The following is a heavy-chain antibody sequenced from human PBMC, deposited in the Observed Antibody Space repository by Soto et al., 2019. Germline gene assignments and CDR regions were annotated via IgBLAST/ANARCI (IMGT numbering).Heavy chain of an antibody. J-gene: IGHJ4*02. V-gene: IGHV1-46*01. Sequence: ASVKVSCKASGYTFSSYYMHWVRQAPGQGLEWMGASNPSGASTSYEQTFQGRVTITRDTSTSTLFMELSSLRSEDTAGYFCARDWEFGYWGQGSLVTVSS. CDR1: GYTFSSYY. CDR2: SNPSGAST. D-gene: IGHD1-26*01. CDR3: ARDWEFGY.